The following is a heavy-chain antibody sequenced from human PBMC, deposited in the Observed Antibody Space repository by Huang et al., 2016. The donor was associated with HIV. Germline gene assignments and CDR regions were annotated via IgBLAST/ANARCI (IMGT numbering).Heavy chain of an antibody. CDR2: IYYSGST. D-gene: IGHD2-21*02. V-gene: IGHV4-39*01. Sequence: QLQLQESGPGLVTPSETLSLTCTVSGVSISNSRYYRGWIRQPPGKGLEYIGSIYYSGSTYYNPSLKSRITMSIDSSKNQFSLKLNSVTAADTAVYYCSRQDEKGYCAGDCSNHYYFGLDVWGHGTTVTVS. CDR1: GVSISNSRYY. J-gene: IGHJ6*02. CDR3: SRQDEKGYCAGDCSNHYYFGLDV.